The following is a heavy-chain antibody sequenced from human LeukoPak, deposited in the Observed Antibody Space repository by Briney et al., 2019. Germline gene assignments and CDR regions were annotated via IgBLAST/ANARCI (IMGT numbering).Heavy chain of an antibody. V-gene: IGHV3-23*01. CDR1: GFTFSNYA. J-gene: IGHJ4*02. Sequence: GGSLRLSCAASGFTFSNYAMSWVRQAPGKGLEWVSAISDSGGNTYYADSVKGRFTISRDNSKNTLYLQMNSLRAEDTAVYYCAKGAGYGGNSGGDYWGQGTLVTVSS. CDR2: ISDSGGNT. CDR3: AKGAGYGGNSGGDY. D-gene: IGHD4-23*01.